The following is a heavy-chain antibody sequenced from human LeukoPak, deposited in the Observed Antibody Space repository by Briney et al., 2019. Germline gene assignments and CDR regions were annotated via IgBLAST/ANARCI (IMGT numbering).Heavy chain of an antibody. CDR2: TYYRSKWYN. CDR1: GDSVSSNSAA. Sequence: SQTLSLTCAISGDSVSSNSAAWNWIRQSPSRGLEWLGRTYYRSKWYNDYAVSVKSRITINPDTSKNQFSLQLNSVTPEDTAVYYCAKDQGGILLWFGDTYGDFDYWGQGTLVTVSS. CDR3: AKDQGGILLWFGDTYGDFDY. J-gene: IGHJ4*02. D-gene: IGHD3-10*01. V-gene: IGHV6-1*01.